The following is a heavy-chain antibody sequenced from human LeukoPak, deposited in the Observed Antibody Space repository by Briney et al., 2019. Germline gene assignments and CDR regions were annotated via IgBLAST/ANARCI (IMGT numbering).Heavy chain of an antibody. Sequence: SVKVSCKASGGTFSSYAISWVRQAPGQGLEWMGGIIPIFGTANYAQKFQGRVTITTDESTSTAHMELSSLRSEDTAVYYCARVGLSTVGWSSFDYWGQGTLVTVSS. V-gene: IGHV1-69*05. CDR1: GGTFSSYA. CDR2: IIPIFGTA. D-gene: IGHD3-3*01. CDR3: ARVGLSTVGWSSFDY. J-gene: IGHJ4*02.